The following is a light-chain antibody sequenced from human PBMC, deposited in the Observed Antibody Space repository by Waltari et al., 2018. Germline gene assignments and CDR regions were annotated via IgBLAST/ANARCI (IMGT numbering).Light chain of an antibody. CDR3: QQRRNWPPT. Sequence: VLTQSPATLSLSPGERATLSCRASQSVDDYMAWYQPKPGQSPRLLIYDASNRATGIPISFSGSWFGTDFTLTISSLEPDDFAHYYCQQRRNWPPTFGQGTKVEIK. J-gene: IGKJ1*01. CDR2: DAS. V-gene: IGKV3-11*01. CDR1: QSVDDY.